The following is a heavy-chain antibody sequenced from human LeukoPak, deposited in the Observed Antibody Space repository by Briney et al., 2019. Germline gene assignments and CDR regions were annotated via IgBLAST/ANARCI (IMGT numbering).Heavy chain of an antibody. Sequence: ASVKVSCKVSGYTLTELSMHWVRQAPGKGLEWIGGFDPEDGETIYAQKFQGRVTLTEDTSTDTAYMELSSLRSEDTAVYYCATVPLRHCGGDCSRGFDYWGQGTLVTVSS. CDR2: FDPEDGET. V-gene: IGHV1-24*01. CDR1: GYTLTELS. J-gene: IGHJ4*02. D-gene: IGHD2-21*02. CDR3: ATVPLRHCGGDCSRGFDY.